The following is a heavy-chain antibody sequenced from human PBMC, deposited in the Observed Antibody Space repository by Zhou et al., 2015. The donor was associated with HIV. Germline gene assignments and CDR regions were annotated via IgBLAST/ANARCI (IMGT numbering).Heavy chain of an antibody. CDR3: ARDAESYYYDSSGYYYGGGWFDP. V-gene: IGHV1-69*01. J-gene: IGHJ5*02. D-gene: IGHD3-22*01. CDR1: GGTFSSYA. Sequence: QVQLVQSGAEVKKPGSSVKVSCKASGGTFSSYAISWVRQAPGQGLEWMGGIIPIFGTANYAQKFQGRVTIIADESTSTAYMELSSLRSEDTAVYYCARDAESYYYDSSGYYYGGGWFDPWGQGTL. CDR2: IIPIFGTA.